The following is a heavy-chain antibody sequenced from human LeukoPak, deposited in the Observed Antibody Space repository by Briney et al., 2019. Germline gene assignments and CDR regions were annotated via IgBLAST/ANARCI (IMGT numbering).Heavy chain of an antibody. CDR3: ARHGMWLSRLEY. J-gene: IGHJ4*02. D-gene: IGHD2-21*01. Sequence: SGTLSLTCTVSGGSITTNNYWAWIRQSPGKGLEGVGSSYYSGKIYKSLSLGSRVTISVDTAKNHFSLKLSSVNASDTAIYYCARHGMWLSRLEYWGPGILVTV. V-gene: IGHV4-39*01. CDR1: GGSITTNNY. CDR2: SYYSGKI.